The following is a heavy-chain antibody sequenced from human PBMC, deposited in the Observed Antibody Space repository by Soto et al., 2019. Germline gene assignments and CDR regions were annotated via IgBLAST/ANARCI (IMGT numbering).Heavy chain of an antibody. CDR3: AKVPLRYFDWSRLNYGREV. CDR2: ISYDGSNK. D-gene: IGHD3-9*01. J-gene: IGHJ6*02. V-gene: IGHV3-30*18. Sequence: GGSLRLSCAASGFTFSSYGMHWVRQAPGKGLEWVAVISYDGSNKYYADSVKGRFTISRDNSKNTLYLQMNSLRAEDTAVYYCAKVPLRYFDWSRLNYGREVWGQGNPVSVSS. CDR1: GFTFSSYG.